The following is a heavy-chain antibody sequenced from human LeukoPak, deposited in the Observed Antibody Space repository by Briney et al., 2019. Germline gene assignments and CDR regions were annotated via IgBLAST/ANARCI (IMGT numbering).Heavy chain of an antibody. CDR2: ISYDGSNK. CDR1: GFTFSSYG. V-gene: IGHV3-30*18. Sequence: GGSLRLSCAASGFTFSSYGMNWVRQAPGKGLEWVAVISYDGSNKYYADSVKGRFTISRDNSKNTLYLQMNSLRAEDTAVYYCAKAGMDVWGQGTTVTVSS. CDR3: AKAGMDV. J-gene: IGHJ6*02.